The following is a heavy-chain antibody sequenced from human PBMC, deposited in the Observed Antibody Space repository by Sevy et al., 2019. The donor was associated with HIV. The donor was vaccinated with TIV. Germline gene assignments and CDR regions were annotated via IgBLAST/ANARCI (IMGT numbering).Heavy chain of an antibody. CDR1: GFTFSSYS. CDR3: ARDVPYYDFWSGYYNYYYYGMDV. D-gene: IGHD3-3*01. Sequence: GGSLRLSCAASGFTFSSYSMNWVRQAPGKGLEWVSSISSSSSYIYYADSVKGRFTISRDNAKNSLYLQMNSLRAEDTPVYYCARDVPYYDFWSGYYNYYYYGMDVWGQGTTVTVSS. J-gene: IGHJ6*02. CDR2: ISSSSSYI. V-gene: IGHV3-21*01.